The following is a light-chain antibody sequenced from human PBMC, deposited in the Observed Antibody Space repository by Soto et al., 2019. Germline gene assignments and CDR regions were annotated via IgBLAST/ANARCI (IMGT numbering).Light chain of an antibody. CDR2: GAT. J-gene: IGKJ1*01. CDR3: QQYGSSPRT. CDR1: QSFTSNY. V-gene: IGKV3-20*01. Sequence: EVVLTQSPGSLSLSPGEGATLSCRASQSFTSNYLAWYQQRPGQAPRLLIYGATSRATGIPDRFSGSGSGTVCTLTISRLEPEDFAVYYCQQYGSSPRTFGQGTKVEIK.